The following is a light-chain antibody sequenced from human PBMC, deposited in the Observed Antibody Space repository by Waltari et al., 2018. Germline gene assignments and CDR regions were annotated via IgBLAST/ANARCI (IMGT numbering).Light chain of an antibody. Sequence: EIVMTQSPATLSVSPGERATLSCRASQGVSSNLAWYQQKPGQAPRLLIYGASTRATGIPSRFSGSGSGTEFTLTISSLQSEDFAVYYCQQYNNWPLTFGGGTKVEIK. CDR1: QGVSSN. J-gene: IGKJ4*01. CDR3: QQYNNWPLT. V-gene: IGKV3-15*01. CDR2: GAS.